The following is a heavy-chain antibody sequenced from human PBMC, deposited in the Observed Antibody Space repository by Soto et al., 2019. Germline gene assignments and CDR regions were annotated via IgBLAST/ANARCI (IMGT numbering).Heavy chain of an antibody. Sequence: QVQLVQSGGEVKKPGASVKVSCRASGYTFTSYDINWVRQATGQGLEWVGWMNPNTGYSGYAQNSQGRVTMTRNTSIGTAYMEVSSLRSEDTAIYYCTRCRIVAGAASDYWGQGTLVTVSS. V-gene: IGHV1-8*01. CDR3: TRCRIVAGAASDY. J-gene: IGHJ4*02. CDR2: MNPNTGYS. D-gene: IGHD6-13*01. CDR1: GYTFTSYD.